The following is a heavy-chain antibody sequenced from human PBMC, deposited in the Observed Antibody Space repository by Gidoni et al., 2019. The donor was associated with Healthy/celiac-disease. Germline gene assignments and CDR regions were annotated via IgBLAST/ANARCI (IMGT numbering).Heavy chain of an antibody. CDR2: IYSGGST. Sequence: EVQLVESGGGLVQPGGSLRISCAASGFTVRSTYISWVRQAPGKGLEWFAFIYSGGSTYYADSVKGRFTISRDNSKNTLYLQMNSLRAEDTAVYYCARDNRCSGGSCYYYYMDVWGKGTTVTVSS. CDR1: GFTVRSTY. D-gene: IGHD2-15*01. J-gene: IGHJ6*03. CDR3: ARDNRCSGGSCYYYYMDV. V-gene: IGHV3-66*02.